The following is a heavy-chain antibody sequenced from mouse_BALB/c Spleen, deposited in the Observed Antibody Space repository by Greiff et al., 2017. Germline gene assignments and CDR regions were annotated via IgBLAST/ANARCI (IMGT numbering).Heavy chain of an antibody. J-gene: IGHJ3*01. CDR1: GYSITSDYA. D-gene: IGHD2-4*01. Sequence: EVQLVESGPGLVKPSQSLSLTCTVTGYSITSDYAWNWIRQFPGNKLEWMGYISYSGSTSYNPSLKSRISITRDTSKNQFFLQLNSVTTEDTATYYCALYYDYDAFAYWGQGTLVTVSA. V-gene: IGHV3-2*02. CDR2: ISYSGST. CDR3: ALYYDYDAFAY.